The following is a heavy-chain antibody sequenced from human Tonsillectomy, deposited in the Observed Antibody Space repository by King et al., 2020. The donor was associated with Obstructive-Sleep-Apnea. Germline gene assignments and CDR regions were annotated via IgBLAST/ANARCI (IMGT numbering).Heavy chain of an antibody. D-gene: IGHD6-13*01. CDR3: AKDSIAAAGNDLDY. CDR2: INWDGGSS. Sequence: VQLVESGGVVVQPGGSLRLSCAASGFTFEDYAMHWVRQAPGKGLEWVSLINWDGGSSYYIDSVKGRFTISRYNSKNSLYLQMNSLRAEDTALYYCAKDSIAAAGNDLDYWGQGTLVTVSS. V-gene: IGHV3-43D*03. CDR1: GFTFEDYA. J-gene: IGHJ4*02.